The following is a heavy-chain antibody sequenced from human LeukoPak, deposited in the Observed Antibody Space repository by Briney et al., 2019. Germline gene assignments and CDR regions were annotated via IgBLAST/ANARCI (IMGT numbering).Heavy chain of an antibody. Sequence: AASVKVSCKASGYTFTSYYMHWVRQAPGRGLEWMGIINPSGGSTSYAQKFQGRVTMTRDMSTSTVYMELSSLRSEDSAVYYCARDSVAGTWSWFDPWGQGTLVTVSS. V-gene: IGHV1-46*01. J-gene: IGHJ5*02. CDR2: INPSGGST. CDR1: GYTFTSYY. D-gene: IGHD6-19*01. CDR3: ARDSVAGTWSWFDP.